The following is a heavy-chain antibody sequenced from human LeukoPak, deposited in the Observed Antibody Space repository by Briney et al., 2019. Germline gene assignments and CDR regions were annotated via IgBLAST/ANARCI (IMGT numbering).Heavy chain of an antibody. Sequence: GGSLRLSCAASGLTFSNAWMSWVRQAPGKGREWVGRIKSKTDGGTTDYAAPVKGRFTISRDDSKNTLYLQMNSLKTEDTAVYYCTTSGGSCCTDYWGQGTLVTVSS. CDR1: GLTFSNAW. V-gene: IGHV3-15*01. CDR3: TTSGGSCCTDY. CDR2: IKSKTDGGTT. J-gene: IGHJ4*02. D-gene: IGHD2-15*01.